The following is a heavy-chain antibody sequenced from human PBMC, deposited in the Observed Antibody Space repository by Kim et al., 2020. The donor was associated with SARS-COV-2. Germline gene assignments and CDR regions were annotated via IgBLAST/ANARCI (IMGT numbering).Heavy chain of an antibody. CDR3: AHWVGYSYGYGFDAFDI. CDR2: IYYSGST. V-gene: IGHV4-39*01. Sequence: SETLSLTCTVSGGSISSSSYYWGWIRQPPGKGLEWIGSIYYSGSTYYNPSLKSRVTISVDTSKNQFSLKLSSVTAADTAVYYCAHWVGYSYGYGFDAFDIWGQGTMVTVSS. J-gene: IGHJ3*02. D-gene: IGHD5-18*01. CDR1: GGSISSSSYY.